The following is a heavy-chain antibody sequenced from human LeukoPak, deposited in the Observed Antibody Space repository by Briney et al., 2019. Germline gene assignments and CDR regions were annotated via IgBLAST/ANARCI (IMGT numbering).Heavy chain of an antibody. Sequence: SETLSLTCAVSGYSIGSGFYWGWIRQPPGKRLEWIGSIFRSGSTYYNPSLTSRVTISVDTSKNQFSLKLSSVTAADTALYYCARASGSYGSGSYYYSGMDVWGKGTTVTVSS. J-gene: IGHJ6*04. D-gene: IGHD3-10*01. V-gene: IGHV4-38-2*01. CDR1: GYSIGSGFY. CDR3: ARASGSYGSGSYYYSGMDV. CDR2: IFRSGST.